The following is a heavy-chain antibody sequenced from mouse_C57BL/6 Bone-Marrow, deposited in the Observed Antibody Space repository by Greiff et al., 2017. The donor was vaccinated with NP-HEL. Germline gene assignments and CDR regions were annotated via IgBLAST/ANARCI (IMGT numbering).Heavy chain of an antibody. D-gene: IGHD2-3*01. Sequence: QVQLKQSGAELARPGASVKLSCKASGYTFTSYGISWVKQRTGQGLEWIGEIYPRSGNTYYNEKFKGKATLTADKSSSTAYMELRSLTSEDSAVYFCARERLLRGFDYWGQGTTLTVSS. CDR3: ARERLLRGFDY. CDR1: GYTFTSYG. J-gene: IGHJ2*01. V-gene: IGHV1-81*01. CDR2: IYPRSGNT.